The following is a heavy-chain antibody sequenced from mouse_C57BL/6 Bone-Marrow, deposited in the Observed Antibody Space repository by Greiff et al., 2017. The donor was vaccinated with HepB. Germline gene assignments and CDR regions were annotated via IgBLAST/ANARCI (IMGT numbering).Heavy chain of an antibody. D-gene: IGHD1-2*01. V-gene: IGHV1-64*01. CDR2: IHPNSGST. CDR1: GYTFTSYW. Sequence: QVQLQQPGAELVKPGASVKLSCKASGYTFTSYWMHWVKQRPGQGLEWIGMIHPNSGSTNYNEKFKGKAILTADKSSSTAYMELRSLTSEDSAVYYCTREGLRPFDYWGQGTTLTVSS. CDR3: TREGLRPFDY. J-gene: IGHJ2*01.